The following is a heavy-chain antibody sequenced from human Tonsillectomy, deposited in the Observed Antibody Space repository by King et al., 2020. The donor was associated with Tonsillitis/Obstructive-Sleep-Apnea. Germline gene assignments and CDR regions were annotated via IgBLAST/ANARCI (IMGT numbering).Heavy chain of an antibody. Sequence: QLVQSGAEVKKPGSSVKVSCKASGGTFSSYAISWVRQAPGQGLEWMGGIIAILGIANYAQKFQGRVTITAEKSTSTASMEQSSLTSGATAVYYCARTPLGSVLAAAEEDYYYYGMDVWGQGTTVTVSS. D-gene: IGHD3-3*02. V-gene: IGHV1-69*10. CDR1: GGTFSSYA. CDR2: IIAILGIA. CDR3: ARTPLGSVLAAAEEDYYYYGMDV. J-gene: IGHJ6*02.